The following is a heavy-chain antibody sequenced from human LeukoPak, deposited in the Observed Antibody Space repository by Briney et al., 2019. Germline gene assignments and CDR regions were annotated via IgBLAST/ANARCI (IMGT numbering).Heavy chain of an antibody. J-gene: IGHJ6*03. V-gene: IGHV4-39*07. CDR3: ARDLVRFPNSPGGNYYMDV. CDR2: IYYSGST. D-gene: IGHD3-3*01. CDR1: GGSISSSSYY. Sequence: LETLSLTCTVSGGSISSSSYYWGWIRQPPGKGLEWIGSIYYSGSTYYNPSLKSRVTISVDTSKNQFSLKLSSVTAADTAVYYCARDLVRFPNSPGGNYYMDVWGKGTTVTVSS.